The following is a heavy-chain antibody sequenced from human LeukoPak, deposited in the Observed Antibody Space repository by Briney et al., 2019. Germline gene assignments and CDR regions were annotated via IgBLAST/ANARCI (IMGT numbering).Heavy chain of an antibody. J-gene: IGHJ4*02. CDR1: GGSISSSNW. D-gene: IGHD5-18*01. Sequence: PSETLSLTCAVSGGSISSSNWWSWVRQPPGKGLEWIGEIYHSGSTNYNPSLKSRVTISVDKSKNQFSLKLSSVTAADTAVYYCARASEGYSYGYTYWGQGTLVTVSS. CDR2: IYHSGST. V-gene: IGHV4-4*02. CDR3: ARASEGYSYGYTY.